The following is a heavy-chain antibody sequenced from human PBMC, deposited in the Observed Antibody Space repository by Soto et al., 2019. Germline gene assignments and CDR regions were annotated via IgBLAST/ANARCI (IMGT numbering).Heavy chain of an antibody. V-gene: IGHV6-1*01. J-gene: IGHJ4*02. Sequence: PSETLSLTCAISGDSVSSNSAAWNWIRQSPSRGREWLGRTYYRSKWYNDYAVSVKSRIKMKPGTSQSQLALQWNSVTPKHPAVYYCAGGRGPLLHGARGTSVTVAS. CDR1: GDSVSSNSAA. CDR3: AGGRGPLLH. CDR2: TYYRSKWYN. D-gene: IGHD3-16*01.